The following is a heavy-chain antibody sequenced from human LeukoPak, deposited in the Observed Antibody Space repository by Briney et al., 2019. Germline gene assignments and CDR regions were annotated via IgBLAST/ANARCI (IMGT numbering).Heavy chain of an antibody. CDR3: ARDIRPPLAGTYYYGSGSYYKTWFDP. CDR1: GYTFTSYG. V-gene: IGHV1-18*01. J-gene: IGHJ5*02. D-gene: IGHD3-10*01. Sequence: GASVKVSCKASGYTFTSYGISWVRQAPGQGLEWMGWISAYNGNTNYAQKLQGRVTMTTDTSTSTAYMELRSLRSDDTAVYYCARDIRPPLAGTYYYGSGSYYKTWFDPWGQGTLVTVSS. CDR2: ISAYNGNT.